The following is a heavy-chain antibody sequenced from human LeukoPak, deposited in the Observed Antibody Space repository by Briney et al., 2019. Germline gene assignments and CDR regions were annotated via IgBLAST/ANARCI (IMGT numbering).Heavy chain of an antibody. J-gene: IGHJ4*02. CDR1: GYSISRGYY. V-gene: IGHV4-38-2*02. D-gene: IGHD5-18*01. Sequence: PSETLSLTCTVSGYSISRGYYWGWIRQPPGKGLEWIGSIYHSGSTYYNPSLKSRVTISVDTSKNQFSLKLSSVTAADTAVYYCARDFANTAMVYDYWGQGTLVTVSS. CDR2: IYHSGST. CDR3: ARDFANTAMVYDY.